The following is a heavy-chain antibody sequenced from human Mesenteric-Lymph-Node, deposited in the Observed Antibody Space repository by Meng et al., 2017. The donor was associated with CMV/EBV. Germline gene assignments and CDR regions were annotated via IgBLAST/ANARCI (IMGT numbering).Heavy chain of an antibody. Sequence: GESLKISCTASGFTFGDYAMSWVRQAPGKGLEWVSGINWNGGSTIYADSVKGRFTISRDNAKNSLYLQMNSLRAEDTAFYYCARGLKGYCNGGSCYLDYWGQGTLVTVSS. V-gene: IGHV3-20*04. CDR1: GFTFGDYA. D-gene: IGHD2-15*01. CDR3: ARGLKGYCNGGSCYLDY. J-gene: IGHJ4*02. CDR2: INWNGGST.